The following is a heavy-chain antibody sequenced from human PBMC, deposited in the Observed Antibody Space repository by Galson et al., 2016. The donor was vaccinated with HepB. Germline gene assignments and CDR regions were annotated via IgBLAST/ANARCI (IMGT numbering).Heavy chain of an antibody. J-gene: IGHJ4*02. CDR1: GFNFSNYG. CDR2: IWYDGGTK. CDR3: ARQKRGYGYDRLNY. D-gene: IGHD5-12*01. Sequence: SLRLSCAASGFNFSNYGMHWVRQAPGKGLEWVAVIWYDGGTKYHAESVKGRLTISRDNSKNTLYLQVDSLIAEDTAVYYCARQKRGYGYDRLNYWGQGTLVTVSS. V-gene: IGHV3-33*01.